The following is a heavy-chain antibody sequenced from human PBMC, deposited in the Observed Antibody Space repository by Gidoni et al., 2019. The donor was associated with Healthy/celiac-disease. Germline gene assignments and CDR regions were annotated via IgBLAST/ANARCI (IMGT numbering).Heavy chain of an antibody. Sequence: QLQLQESGPGLVKPSETLSLTCTVSGDSISSSSYYWGWIRQPPGKGLEWIGSIYYSGSTYYNPSLKSRVTISVDTSKNQFSLKLSSVTAADTAVYYCARDGGAPYYYYGMDVWGQGTTVTVSS. D-gene: IGHD3-16*01. V-gene: IGHV4-39*07. CDR1: GDSISSSSYY. J-gene: IGHJ6*02. CDR2: IYYSGST. CDR3: ARDGGAPYYYYGMDV.